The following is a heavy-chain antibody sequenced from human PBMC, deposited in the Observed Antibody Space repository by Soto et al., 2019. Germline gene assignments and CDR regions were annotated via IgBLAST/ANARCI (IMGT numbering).Heavy chain of an antibody. Sequence: EVQLSESGGGLVQPGGSLRLSCAASGFTFSNYAMNWVRQAPGKGLEWDSIISGSGGSTYYADSVKGRFTISRDNSKNALYLQMNSLRAEDTDVYYCANLPWIRGNWGGSDCWGQGTLVTVSS. CDR3: ANLPWIRGNWGGSDC. J-gene: IGHJ4*02. D-gene: IGHD2-21*01. V-gene: IGHV3-23*01. CDR1: GFTFSNYA. CDR2: ISGSGGST.